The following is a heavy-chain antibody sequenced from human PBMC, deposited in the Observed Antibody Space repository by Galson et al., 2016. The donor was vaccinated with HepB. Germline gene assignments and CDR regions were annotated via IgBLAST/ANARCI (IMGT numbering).Heavy chain of an antibody. CDR3: GRGGRGMTVAVFDY. Sequence: CAISGDSVSSNSAAWNWIRQSPSRGLEWLGRTYYRSKWYNDYAVSVKSRITINPDTSKNQFSLQLNSVTPEDTAVYYCGRGGRGMTVAVFDYWGQGTPVTVSS. CDR2: TYYRSKWYN. D-gene: IGHD6-19*01. V-gene: IGHV6-1*01. J-gene: IGHJ4*02. CDR1: GDSVSSNSAA.